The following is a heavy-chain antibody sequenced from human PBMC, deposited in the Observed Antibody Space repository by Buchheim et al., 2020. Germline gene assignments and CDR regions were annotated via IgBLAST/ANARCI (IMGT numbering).Heavy chain of an antibody. J-gene: IGHJ4*02. D-gene: IGHD2-2*02. Sequence: QVQLQESGPGLVKPSQALSLTCTVSGGSISSGGYYWSRIRQHPGKGLEWIGYIYYSGSTYYNPSLKSRVTISVDTSKNQFSLKLSSVTAADTAVYYCARGLGYCSSTSCYTRYIYFDYWGQGTL. CDR2: IYYSGST. V-gene: IGHV4-31*03. CDR1: GGSISSGGYY. CDR3: ARGLGYCSSTSCYTRYIYFDY.